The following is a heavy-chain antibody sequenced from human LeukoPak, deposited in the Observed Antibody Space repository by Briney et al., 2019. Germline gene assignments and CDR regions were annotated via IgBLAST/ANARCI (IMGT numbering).Heavy chain of an antibody. CDR3: AKEGYYDILTGYYDPYYFDY. J-gene: IGHJ4*02. Sequence: GGSLRLSCAASGLTFSSYGMHWVRQAPGKGLEWVAFIRYDGSNKYYADSVKGRFTISRDNSKNTLYLQMNSLRAEDTAVYYCAKEGYYDILTGYYDPYYFDYWGQGTLVTVSS. CDR1: GLTFSSYG. D-gene: IGHD3-9*01. CDR2: IRYDGSNK. V-gene: IGHV3-30*02.